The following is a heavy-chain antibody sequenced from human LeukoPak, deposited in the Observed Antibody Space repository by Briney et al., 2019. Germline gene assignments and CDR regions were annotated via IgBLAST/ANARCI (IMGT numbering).Heavy chain of an antibody. CDR3: AIWTSGNY. CDR1: EFIFNRSW. Sequence: PGRSLRLSCAASEFIFNRSWMNWVRQAPGKGLEWVANMDPSGSHKRYVDSVKGRFTISKDNPGTSLYLDMYDLRAEDTAIYYCAIWTSGNYWGQGTLVTVSS. D-gene: IGHD1-1*01. J-gene: IGHJ4*02. CDR2: MDPSGSHK. V-gene: IGHV3-7*01.